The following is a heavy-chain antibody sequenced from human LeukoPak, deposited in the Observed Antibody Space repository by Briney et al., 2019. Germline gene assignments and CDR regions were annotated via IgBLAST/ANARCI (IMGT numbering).Heavy chain of an antibody. Sequence: GESLKISCKASGYTFTHYRIAWVRQMPGKGLEWMGIIYPGDSETTFSPSFQGQVTISVDKSITTAYLQWSTLKASDTAMYYCARLDEDFYYDGSGYNFWGQGTLVTVSS. CDR3: ARLDEDFYYDGSGYNF. CDR2: IYPGDSET. J-gene: IGHJ4*02. D-gene: IGHD3-22*01. V-gene: IGHV5-51*01. CDR1: GYTFTHYR.